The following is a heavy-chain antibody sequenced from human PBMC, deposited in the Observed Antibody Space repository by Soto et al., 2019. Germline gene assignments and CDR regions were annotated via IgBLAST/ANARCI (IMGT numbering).Heavy chain of an antibody. V-gene: IGHV3-13*01. CDR2: IGLGGET. D-gene: IGHD3-10*01. CDR3: VREWVGPYGVHPPLGLDV. CDR1: GFTFSIYD. J-gene: IGHJ6*02. Sequence: EVQLVESGGGLVQPGGSLRLSCVASGFTFSIYDMHWVRQGTGKGLEWVSAIGLGGETYYSASVKGRFTISRENAKNSLVLQGNRPGADDTAIYYCVREWVGPYGVHPPLGLDVWGQGTTVTVSS.